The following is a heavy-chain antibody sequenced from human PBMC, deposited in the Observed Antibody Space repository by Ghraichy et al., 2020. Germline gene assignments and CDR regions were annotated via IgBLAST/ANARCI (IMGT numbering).Heavy chain of an antibody. CDR2: MYTGGST. V-gene: IGHV3-66*01. J-gene: IGHJ4*02. D-gene: IGHD3-22*01. CDR1: GFSVNTNY. CDR3: AKEIRYDSTGYSY. Sequence: GGSLRLSCAASGFSVNTNYMSWVRQAPGRGLEWVSVMYTGGSTHNADSVKGRFTISRDISKNTLYLQMDSLRAEDTAVYYCAKEIRYDSTGYSYWGQGTLVTISS.